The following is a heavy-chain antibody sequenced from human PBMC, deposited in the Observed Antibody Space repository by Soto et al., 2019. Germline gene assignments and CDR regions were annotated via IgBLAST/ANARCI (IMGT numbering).Heavy chain of an antibody. D-gene: IGHD2-21*02. CDR3: ARHCGGDCSHAFDI. Sequence: QVQLQQWGAGLLKPSETLSLTCAVYGGSFSGYYWSWIRQPPGKGLEWIGEIKHSGSTNYNPSLKSRVIISVDPSKNQFSLKLSSVTAADTAVYYCARHCGGDCSHAFDIWGQGTMVTVSS. V-gene: IGHV4-34*01. CDR2: IKHSGST. CDR1: GGSFSGYY. J-gene: IGHJ3*02.